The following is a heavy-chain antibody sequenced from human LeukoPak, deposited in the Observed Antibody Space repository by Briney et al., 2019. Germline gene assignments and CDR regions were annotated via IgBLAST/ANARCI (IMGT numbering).Heavy chain of an antibody. D-gene: IGHD6-6*01. J-gene: IGHJ4*02. CDR2: IYSGGST. V-gene: IGHV3-53*01. Sequence: HAGGSLRLSCAASGFTVSSNYMSWVRQAPGKGLEWVSVIYSGGSTYYADSVKGRFTISRDNSKNTLYLQMNSLRAEDTAVYYCARGRYSSSSYWGQGTLVTVSS. CDR3: ARGRYSSSSY. CDR1: GFTVSSNY.